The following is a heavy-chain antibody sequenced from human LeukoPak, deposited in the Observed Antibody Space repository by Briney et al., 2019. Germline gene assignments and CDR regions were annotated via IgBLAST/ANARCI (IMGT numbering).Heavy chain of an antibody. J-gene: IGHJ4*02. Sequence: GGSLRLSCAASGFTFSDYYMSWIRQAPGKGLEWVSYISSSGSTIYYADSVKGRFTISRDNAKNSLYLQMNSLKTEDTAVYYCTTDYRYYDSSGYYPSAFDYWGQGTLVTVSS. CDR2: ISSSGSTI. CDR1: GFTFSDYY. CDR3: TTDYRYYDSSGYYPSAFDY. D-gene: IGHD3-22*01. V-gene: IGHV3-11*01.